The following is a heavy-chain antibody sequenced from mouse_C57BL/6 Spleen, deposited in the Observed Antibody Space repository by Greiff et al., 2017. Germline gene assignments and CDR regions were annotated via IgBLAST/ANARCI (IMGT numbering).Heavy chain of an antibody. CDR2: IYPGDGDT. J-gene: IGHJ3*01. CDR3: ARAAQATWFAY. D-gene: IGHD3-2*02. CDR1: GYAFSSSW. Sequence: QVQLKQSGPELVKPGASVKISCKASGYAFSSSWMNWVKQRPGKGLEWIGRIYPGDGDTNYNGKFKGKATLTAEKSSSTAYMQLSSLTSEDSAVXFCARAAQATWFAYWGQGTLVTVSA. V-gene: IGHV1-82*01.